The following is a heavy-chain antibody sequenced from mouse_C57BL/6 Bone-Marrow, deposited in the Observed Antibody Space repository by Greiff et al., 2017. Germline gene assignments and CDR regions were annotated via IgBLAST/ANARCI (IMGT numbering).Heavy chain of an antibody. J-gene: IGHJ3*01. V-gene: IGHV14-4*01. Sequence: EVQLQQSGAELVRPGASVKLSCTASGFNIKDDYMHWVKQRPEQGLEWIGWIDPENGDPEYASKFQGKATITVDPSSNTAYLQLSSLTSEDSAVYYCTKIAYWGQGTLVTVSA. CDR1: GFNIKDDY. CDR2: IDPENGDP. CDR3: TKIAY.